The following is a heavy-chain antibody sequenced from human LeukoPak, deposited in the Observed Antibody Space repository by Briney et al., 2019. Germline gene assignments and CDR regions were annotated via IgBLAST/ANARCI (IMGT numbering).Heavy chain of an antibody. D-gene: IGHD6-19*01. CDR2: MNPNSGNT. V-gene: IGHV1-8*01. CDR1: GYTFTSYD. Sequence: ASVKVSCKASGYTFTSYDINWVRQATGQGLEWMGWMNPNSGNTGYAQKFQGRVTMTRNTSISTAYMELSSLRSDDTALYYCARDGDSSGWQLSYYFDYWGQGTLVTVSS. J-gene: IGHJ4*02. CDR3: ARDGDSSGWQLSYYFDY.